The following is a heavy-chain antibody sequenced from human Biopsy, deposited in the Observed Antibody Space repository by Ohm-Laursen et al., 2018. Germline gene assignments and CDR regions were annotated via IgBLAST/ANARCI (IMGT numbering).Heavy chain of an antibody. J-gene: IGHJ5*02. CDR1: GDSISTSTTYY. Sequence: SDTLSLTCAVSGDSISTSTTYYWAWLRQPPGKGLEWIGSIYNSETTFYNPSLKSRVAISVDTSTNQFSLKASSVTAADTALYYCARHPTGFWFDPWGHGTLVTASS. CDR3: ARHPTGFWFDP. V-gene: IGHV4-39*01. CDR2: IYNSETT.